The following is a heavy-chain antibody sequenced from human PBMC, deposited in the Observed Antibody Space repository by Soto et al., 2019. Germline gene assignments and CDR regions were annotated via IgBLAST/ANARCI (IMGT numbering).Heavy chain of an antibody. J-gene: IGHJ6*03. V-gene: IGHV3-48*01. CDR1: GFTFGTYS. CDR2: IDSRVTTI. Sequence: EVQLVESGGDLVQQGGSLTLSCAASGFTFGTYSMTWVRQAPGKGLEWVAYIDSRVTTIYYADSVKGRFTISRDNAKNSLYLQMNSLRAEDTAVYYCARDAPYTNSWFPSYCMDVWGRGTTVTVSS. CDR3: ARDAPYTNSWFPSYCMDV. D-gene: IGHD6-13*01.